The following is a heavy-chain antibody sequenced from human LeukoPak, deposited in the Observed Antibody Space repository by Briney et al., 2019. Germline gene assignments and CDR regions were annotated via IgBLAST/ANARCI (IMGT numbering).Heavy chain of an antibody. Sequence: AASVKVSCKTSGGTFSRFAISWVRQAPGQGLEWMGGIIPIFGPANYAQKFQGRVTITADESTGTAYMELSSLRSEDTAVYYCARELIVVVPAAKGNYYYYCMDVWGQGTTVTVSS. CDR1: GGTFSRFA. V-gene: IGHV1-69*13. D-gene: IGHD2-2*01. CDR2: IIPIFGPA. CDR3: ARELIVVVPAAKGNYYYYCMDV. J-gene: IGHJ6*02.